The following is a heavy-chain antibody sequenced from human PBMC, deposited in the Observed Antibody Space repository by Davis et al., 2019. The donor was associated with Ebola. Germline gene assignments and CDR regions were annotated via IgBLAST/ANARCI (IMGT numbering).Heavy chain of an antibody. CDR2: IYPYSGNT. CDR3: ARADASIVVVIASFDY. D-gene: IGHD3-22*01. Sequence: ASVKVSCKASGYTFTSYAFIWVRQAPGQGLEWMGWIYPYSGNTNYAQRFQGRVTMTRDTSISTAYMELSRLRSDDTAVYYCARADASIVVVIASFDYWGQGTLVTVSS. CDR1: GYTFTSYA. J-gene: IGHJ4*02. V-gene: IGHV1-2*02.